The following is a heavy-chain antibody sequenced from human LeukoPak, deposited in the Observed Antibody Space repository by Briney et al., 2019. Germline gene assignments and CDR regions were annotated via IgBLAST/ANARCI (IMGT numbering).Heavy chain of an antibody. CDR2: ISSSGHST. J-gene: IGHJ4*02. CDR3: ANEGPNFDY. V-gene: IGHV3-23*01. CDR1: GFTFSSYS. D-gene: IGHD2-8*01. Sequence: GGSLRLSCAASGFTFSSYSMHWVRQAPGKGLEWVSVISSSGHSTHYADSVMGRFTISRDSSENTVYLQMNSLRAEDTAVYYCANEGPNFDYWGQGTLVTVSS.